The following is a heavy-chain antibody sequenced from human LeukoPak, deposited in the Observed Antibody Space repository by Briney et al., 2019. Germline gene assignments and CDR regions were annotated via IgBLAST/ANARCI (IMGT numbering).Heavy chain of an antibody. J-gene: IGHJ4*02. V-gene: IGHV5-51*01. CDR3: ARGGSYYYYFDY. Sequence: GESLKISSKGSGYSFTSYWIGCVRHMPEKGLEWMGIIYPGDSDTRYSPSFQGQVTIPADKSISTAYLEWSSLKASDTAMYYCARGGSYYYYFDYWGQGTLVTVSS. CDR1: GYSFTSYW. D-gene: IGHD1-26*01. CDR2: IYPGDSDT.